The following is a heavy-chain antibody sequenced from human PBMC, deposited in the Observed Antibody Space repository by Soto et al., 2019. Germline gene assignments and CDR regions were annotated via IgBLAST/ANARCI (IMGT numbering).Heavy chain of an antibody. V-gene: IGHV4-39*01. D-gene: IGHD2-21*01. CDR1: GSSISSSGYY. CDR3: ARHPSRHFVDY. J-gene: IGHJ4*02. CDR2: MFYGVYT. Sequence: SETLSLTCTVSGSSISSSGYYWGWVRQPPGKGLEWIGSMFYGVYTYYNPSLKSRATVPLDTSKNQFSLNVSSVTAADTAVYYGARHPSRHFVDYWGQGTLVTVYS.